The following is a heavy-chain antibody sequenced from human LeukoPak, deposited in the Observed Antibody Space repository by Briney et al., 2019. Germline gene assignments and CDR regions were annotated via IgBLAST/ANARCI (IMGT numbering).Heavy chain of an antibody. CDR1: GGSISSYY. V-gene: IGHV4-59*01. CDR3: ARGSYDGPSGYFQH. D-gene: IGHD1-26*01. J-gene: IGHJ1*01. CDR2: IYYSGST. Sequence: SETLSLTCTVSGGSISSYYWSWIRQPPGKGLEWIGYIYYSGSTNYNPSLKSRVTISVDTSKNQFSLKLSSVTAADTAVYYCARGSYDGPSGYFQHWGQGTLVTVSS.